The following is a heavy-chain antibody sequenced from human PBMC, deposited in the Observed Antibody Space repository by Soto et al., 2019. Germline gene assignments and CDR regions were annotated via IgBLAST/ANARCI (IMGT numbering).Heavy chain of an antibody. CDR3: ARELVPLSNWFDP. D-gene: IGHD6-13*01. Sequence: QVQLVESGGGVVQPGRSLRLSCAASGFTFSSYAMHWVRQAPGKGLEWEAVISCDGSNKYYADSVKGRFTIFRDNSKNTLYRQMNSLRAEDTAVYYCARELVPLSNWFDPWGQGTLVTVSS. J-gene: IGHJ5*02. V-gene: IGHV3-30-3*01. CDR1: GFTFSSYA. CDR2: ISCDGSNK.